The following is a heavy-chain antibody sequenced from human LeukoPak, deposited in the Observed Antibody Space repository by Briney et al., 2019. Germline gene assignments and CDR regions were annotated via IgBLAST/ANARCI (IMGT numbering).Heavy chain of an antibody. D-gene: IGHD6-19*01. Sequence: SETLSLTCTVSGGSISSYFWSWVRQSPGKGLEWIGFMHHSGSANSNPSLKSRVTISMDTSKNQLSLTLTSLTATDTAVYYCARVGSGGAWFDFWGQGALVSISS. CDR2: MHHSGSA. J-gene: IGHJ4*02. CDR3: ARVGSGGAWFDF. V-gene: IGHV4-59*01. CDR1: GGSISSYF.